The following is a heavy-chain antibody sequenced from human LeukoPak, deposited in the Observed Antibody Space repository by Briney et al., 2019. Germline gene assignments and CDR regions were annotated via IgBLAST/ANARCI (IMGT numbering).Heavy chain of an antibody. V-gene: IGHV4-38-2*02. Sequence: KPSETLSLTCTVSSYSISSGYHWGWIRQPPGKGLEWIGNIYRSGITYYNPSLKSRVTMSVDTSKNQFSLKLSSVTAADTAIYYCARVNLVVDYWGQGTLVTVSS. D-gene: IGHD1-1*01. J-gene: IGHJ4*02. CDR1: SYSISSGYH. CDR2: IYRSGIT. CDR3: ARVNLVVDY.